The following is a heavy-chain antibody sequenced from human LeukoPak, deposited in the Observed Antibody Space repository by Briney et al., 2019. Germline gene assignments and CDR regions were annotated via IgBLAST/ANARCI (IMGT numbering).Heavy chain of an antibody. CDR3: ARVVMGAKDAFDI. Sequence: SVKVSCKASGYTFTSYDINWVRQATGQGLEWMGWMNPNSGNTGYAQKFQGRVTITRNTSISTAYMELSSLRSEDTAVYYCARVVMGAKDAFDIWGLGTMVTVSS. D-gene: IGHD1-26*01. CDR1: GYTFTSYD. J-gene: IGHJ3*02. V-gene: IGHV1-8*03. CDR2: MNPNSGNT.